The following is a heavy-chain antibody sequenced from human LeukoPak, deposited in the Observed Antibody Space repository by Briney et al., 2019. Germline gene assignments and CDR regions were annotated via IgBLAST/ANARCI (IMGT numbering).Heavy chain of an antibody. D-gene: IGHD2-2*01. CDR1: RYTFTDYY. V-gene: IGHV1-2*02. Sequence: ASVKVSCEASRYTFTDYYIHWVRQAPGQGLEWMGWINPYSGGTSYAQKLQGRVTVTRDTSMSTPYMEVGRLRAEDTAVYYCARRDSCSGSSCVADYWGQGTLVTVSS. J-gene: IGHJ4*02. CDR3: ARRDSCSGSSCVADY. CDR2: INPYSGGT.